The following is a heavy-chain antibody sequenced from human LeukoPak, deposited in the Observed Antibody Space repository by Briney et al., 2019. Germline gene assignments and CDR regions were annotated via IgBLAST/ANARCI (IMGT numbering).Heavy chain of an antibody. V-gene: IGHV3-30*02. Sequence: PGGSLRLSCAASGFTFSGFGMHWVRQAPGKGLERVAFISYDESEEYYADSVKGRFTISRDNFKNTLYLQMNSLTADDTAVFYCATGGLWSAYNPMESWGQGTLVTVSS. D-gene: IGHD3-3*01. CDR1: GFTFSGFG. J-gene: IGHJ5*02. CDR2: ISYDESEE. CDR3: ATGGLWSAYNPMES.